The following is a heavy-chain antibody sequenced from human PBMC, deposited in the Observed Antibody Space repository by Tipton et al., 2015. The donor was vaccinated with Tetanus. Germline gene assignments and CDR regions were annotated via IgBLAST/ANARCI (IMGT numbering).Heavy chain of an antibody. Sequence: QLVQSGGGVVQPGRSLRLSCAASRFTFSSYGMHWVRQAPGKGLEWVAVISYDGNSEYYADSVKGRFTISRDNSKNTLSLQMNSLRAEDTAVYYCAKDRGLYNWNSVDYWGQGTLVTVSS. CDR2: ISYDGNSE. V-gene: IGHV3-30*18. CDR1: RFTFSSYG. D-gene: IGHD1-7*01. CDR3: AKDRGLYNWNSVDY. J-gene: IGHJ4*02.